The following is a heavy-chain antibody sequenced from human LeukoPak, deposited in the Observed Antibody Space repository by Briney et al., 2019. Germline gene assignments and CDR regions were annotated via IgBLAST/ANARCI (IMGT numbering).Heavy chain of an antibody. CDR1: GYTFTSYY. CDR2: INPSGGST. V-gene: IGHV1-46*01. CDR3: AREIHYYDSSGYFDY. D-gene: IGHD3-22*01. Sequence: ASVKVSCKASGYTFTSYYMHWVRQAPGQGLEWMGIINPSGGSTSYAQKFQGRVTMTRDTSTSTVYMELSSLRSEDTAVYYYAREIHYYDSSGYFDYWGQGTLVTVSS. J-gene: IGHJ4*02.